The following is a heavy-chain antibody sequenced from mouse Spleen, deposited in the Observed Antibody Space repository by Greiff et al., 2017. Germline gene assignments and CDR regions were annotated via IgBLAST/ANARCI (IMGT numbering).Heavy chain of an antibody. CDR1: GYTLTDYN. D-gene: IGHD1-1*01. CDR2: INPNNGGT. V-gene: IGHV1-18*01. CDR3: ARGYYGSSWDFDY. J-gene: IGHJ2*01. Sequence: VQLQQSGPELVKPGASVKIPCKASGYTLTDYNMDWVKQSHGKSLEWIGDINPNNGGTIYNQKFKGKATLTVDKSSSTAYMELRSLTSEDTAVYYCARGYYGSSWDFDYWGQGTTLTVSS.